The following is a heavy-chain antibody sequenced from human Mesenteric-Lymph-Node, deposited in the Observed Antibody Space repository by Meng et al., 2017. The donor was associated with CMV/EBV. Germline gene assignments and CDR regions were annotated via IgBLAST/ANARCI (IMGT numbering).Heavy chain of an antibody. D-gene: IGHD2-2*01. CDR1: GYIFANYW. Sequence: GESLKISCQGSGYIFANYWIGWVRQLPGKGLEWMAVIYPDDSDIRYSPSFQGQVTISVDKSISTTYLQWSSLRDEDTAVYYCARGPNGREYQLLYYGMDVWGQGTTVTVSS. J-gene: IGHJ6*02. CDR2: IYPDDSDI. V-gene: IGHV5-51*01. CDR3: ARGPNGREYQLLYYGMDV.